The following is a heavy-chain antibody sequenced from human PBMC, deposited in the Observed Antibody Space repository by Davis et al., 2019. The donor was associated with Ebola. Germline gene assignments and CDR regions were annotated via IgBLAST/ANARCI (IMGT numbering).Heavy chain of an antibody. V-gene: IGHV3-11*06. J-gene: IGHJ3*02. Sequence: PGGSLRPSCAAPGFTFSDSYMSWIRLAPGKGLEWVSYISPSTGYTTYADSVKDRFTISRDNAKNSLYLRMNSLRVEDTAVYYCARAGYYYNSSGYADAFDIWGQGTMVTVSS. CDR3: ARAGYYYNSSGYADAFDI. CDR1: GFTFSDSY. D-gene: IGHD3-22*01. CDR2: ISPSTGYT.